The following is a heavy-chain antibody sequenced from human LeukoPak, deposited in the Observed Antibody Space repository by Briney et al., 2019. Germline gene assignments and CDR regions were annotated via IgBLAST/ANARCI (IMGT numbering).Heavy chain of an antibody. CDR1: GFIVSGNH. CDR2: IDSSSSYI. V-gene: IGHV3-21*01. CDR3: ARGPHGGFVIIPTEF. J-gene: IGHJ4*02. D-gene: IGHD3-3*01. Sequence: GGSLRLSCAASGFIVSGNHMSWVRQAPGKGLEWVSSIDSSSSYIYYADSVKGRFTISRANAKNSLFLQMNSLRAEDTAVYYCARGPHGGFVIIPTEFWGQGTLVTVSS.